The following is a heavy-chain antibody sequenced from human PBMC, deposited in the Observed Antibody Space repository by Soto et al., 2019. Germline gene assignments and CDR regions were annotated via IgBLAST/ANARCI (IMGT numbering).Heavy chain of an antibody. CDR2: IKEEGSAK. Sequence: PWGSLRLSCAAAGIIFINYWMSWVRQAPGKGLEWVANIKEEGSAKYYVDSVKGRFTISRDNARNLLYLQMDSLRVEDTAVYYCAREDWYYFDHWGQGNLVTVSS. D-gene: IGHD2-21*01. CDR3: AREDWYYFDH. V-gene: IGHV3-7*01. CDR1: GIIFINYW. J-gene: IGHJ4*02.